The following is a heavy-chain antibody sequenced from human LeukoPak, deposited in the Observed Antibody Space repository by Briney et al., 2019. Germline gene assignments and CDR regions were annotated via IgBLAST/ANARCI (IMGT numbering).Heavy chain of an antibody. J-gene: IGHJ4*02. CDR2: WHHSGIT. Sequence: SETLPLTCTVSGASIISCNYFWGWVRQPPGKRLEWIGSWHHSGITDYNPSLKSRVTIVADTSKNQFSLKLASVAAADSAVYFCARQSEFWGQGTLVTVSS. V-gene: IGHV4-39*01. D-gene: IGHD3-10*01. CDR1: GASIISCNYF. CDR3: ARQSEF.